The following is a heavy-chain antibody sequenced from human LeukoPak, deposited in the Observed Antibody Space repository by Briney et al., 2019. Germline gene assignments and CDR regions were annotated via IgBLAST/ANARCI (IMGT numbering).Heavy chain of an antibody. V-gene: IGHV1-8*03. CDR3: ARANHESGYYSDAFDI. D-gene: IGHD3-22*01. Sequence: GASVKVSCKASGYTFTSYDINWVRQATGQGLEWMGWMNPNSGNTGYAQKFQGRVTITRNTSISTAYMELSSLRSEDTAVYYCARANHESGYYSDAFDIWGQGTMVTVSS. J-gene: IGHJ3*02. CDR1: GYTFTSYD. CDR2: MNPNSGNT.